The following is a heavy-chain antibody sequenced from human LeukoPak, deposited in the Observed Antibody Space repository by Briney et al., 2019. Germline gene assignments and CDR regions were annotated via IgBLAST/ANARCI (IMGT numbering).Heavy chain of an antibody. V-gene: IGHV1-69*01. Sequence: GASVKVSCTASGGTFSSYAISWVRQAPGQGLEWMGGIIPIFGTANYAQRFQGRVTITADESRSTAYMELSSLRSEDTAVYYCARDREYSSGWYLPKYNWFDPWGQGTLVTVSS. CDR3: ARDREYSSGWYLPKYNWFDP. CDR2: IIPIFGTA. D-gene: IGHD6-19*01. CDR1: GGTFSSYA. J-gene: IGHJ5*02.